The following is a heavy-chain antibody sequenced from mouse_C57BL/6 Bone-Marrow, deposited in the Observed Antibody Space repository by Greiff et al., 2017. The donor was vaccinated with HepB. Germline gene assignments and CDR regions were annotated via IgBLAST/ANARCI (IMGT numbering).Heavy chain of an antibody. V-gene: IGHV1-77*01. CDR2: IGPGSGST. Sequence: QVQLQQSGAELVKPGASVKISCKASGYTFTDYYINWVKQRPGQGLEWIGKIGPGSGSTYYNEKFKGKATLTADKSSSTAYMKLSSLTSEDSAVYCCARAGYYYGSSKGFAYWGQGTLVTVSA. D-gene: IGHD1-1*01. CDR3: ARAGYYYGSSKGFAY. J-gene: IGHJ3*01. CDR1: GYTFTDYY.